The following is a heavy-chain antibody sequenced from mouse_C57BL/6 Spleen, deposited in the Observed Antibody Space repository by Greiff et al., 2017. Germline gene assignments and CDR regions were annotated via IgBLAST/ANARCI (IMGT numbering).Heavy chain of an antibody. V-gene: IGHV1-82*01. CDR3: ARSELLRYDY. CDR2: IYPGDGDT. CDR1: GYAFSSSW. J-gene: IGHJ2*01. D-gene: IGHD1-1*01. Sequence: VQLQQSGPELVKPGASVKISCKASGYAFSSSWMNWVKQRPGKGLEWIGRIYPGDGDTNYNGKFKGKATLTADKSSSTAYMQLSSLTSEDSAVYFCARSELLRYDYWGQGTTLTVSS.